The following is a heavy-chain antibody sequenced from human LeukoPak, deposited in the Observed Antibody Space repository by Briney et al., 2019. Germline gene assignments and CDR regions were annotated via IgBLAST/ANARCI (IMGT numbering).Heavy chain of an antibody. V-gene: IGHV4-39*01. CDR1: GGSISGSSYY. Sequence: SETLSLTCTVSGGSISGSSYYWGWLRQPPGKGLEWIGSIYRDGSTYYNPSLKSRVTISVDTSKNQCSLKLSSVTAADTAVYYCTRRAYCSGGTCYSDYWGQGTLVTVSS. J-gene: IGHJ4*02. CDR3: TRRAYCSGGTCYSDY. D-gene: IGHD2-15*01. CDR2: IYRDGST.